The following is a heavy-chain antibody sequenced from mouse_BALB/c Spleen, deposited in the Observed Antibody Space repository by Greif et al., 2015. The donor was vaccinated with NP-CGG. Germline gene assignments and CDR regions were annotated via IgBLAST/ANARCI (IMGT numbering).Heavy chain of an antibody. D-gene: IGHD2-3*01. Sequence: QVQLQQPGAELVKPGASVKLSCKASGYTFTSYWMHWVKQRPGQGLEWIGEINPSNGRTNYNEKFKSKATLTVDKSSSTAYMQLSSLTSEDSAVYYCAREEGLYDGWFAYWGQGTLVTVSA. J-gene: IGHJ3*01. V-gene: IGHV1S81*02. CDR1: GYTFTSYW. CDR3: AREEGLYDGWFAY. CDR2: INPSNGRT.